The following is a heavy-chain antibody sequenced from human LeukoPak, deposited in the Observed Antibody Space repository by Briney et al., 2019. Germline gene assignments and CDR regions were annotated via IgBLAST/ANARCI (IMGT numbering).Heavy chain of an antibody. Sequence: ASVKVSCKASGYTFTGYYMPWVRQAPGQGLEWMGWINPNSGGTNYAQKFQGRVTMTRDTSISTAYMELSRLRSDDTAVYYCARDCWGYYDSSGYYSCPPFDYWGQGTLVTVSS. CDR3: ARDCWGYYDSSGYYSCPPFDY. J-gene: IGHJ4*02. CDR1: GYTFTGYY. CDR2: INPNSGGT. V-gene: IGHV1-2*02. D-gene: IGHD3-22*01.